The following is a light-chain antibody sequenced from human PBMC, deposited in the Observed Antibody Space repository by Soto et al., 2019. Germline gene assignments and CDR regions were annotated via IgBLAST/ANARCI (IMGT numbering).Light chain of an antibody. Sequence: DIEMTQSPSTLSASPGERVTLSCRASQSITSELNWYQQKPGHAPRLLIYAASSRDTGPPGRCSGSGSATDFPLTISRLPHEDLAFYCCQKYSTSTWTFGQGTKVDIK. CDR1: QSITSE. V-gene: IGKV3D-15*01. CDR2: AAS. CDR3: QKYSTSTWT. J-gene: IGKJ1*01.